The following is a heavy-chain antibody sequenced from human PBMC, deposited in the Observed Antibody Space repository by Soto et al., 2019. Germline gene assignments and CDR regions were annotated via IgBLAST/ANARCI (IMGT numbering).Heavy chain of an antibody. CDR2: IYWDDDK. Sequence: ESGPTLVNPTQTLTLTCTFSGFSLSTSGVGVGWIRQPPGKALEWLVLIYWDDDKRYSPSLRSRLTISKDTSKNQVVLTMTNMDPVDTATYHCIQSRCGGDCLQSYASHYYYGMDVWGQGTTVTVSS. J-gene: IGHJ6*02. CDR1: GFSLSTSGVG. V-gene: IGHV2-5*02. D-gene: IGHD2-21*02. CDR3: IQSRCGGDCLQSYASHYYYGMDV.